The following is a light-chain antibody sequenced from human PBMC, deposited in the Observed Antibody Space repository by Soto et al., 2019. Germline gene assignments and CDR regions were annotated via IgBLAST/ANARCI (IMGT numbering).Light chain of an antibody. J-gene: IGKJ1*01. CDR1: QSISNW. Sequence: DIQMTQSPSTLSASVGDRVTITCRASQSISNWLAWYQQRPGKAPRLLIYEPSSLESGVPSRFSGSGSGTEFTLTISSLQPDDFAAYYCQQYNSYTWTFGQGTKVEIK. CDR3: QQYNSYTWT. CDR2: EPS. V-gene: IGKV1-5*01.